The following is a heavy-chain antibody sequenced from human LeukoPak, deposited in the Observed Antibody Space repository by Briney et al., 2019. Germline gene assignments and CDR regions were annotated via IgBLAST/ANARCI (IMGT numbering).Heavy chain of an antibody. Sequence: GGSLRLSCAASGFTFSSYEMNWVRQAPGKGLEWVSYISSSGSTIYYADSVKGRFTISRDSAKNSLYLQMNSLRAEDTAVYYCARGSYGDYVERFDYWGQGTLVTVSS. CDR3: ARGSYGDYVERFDY. J-gene: IGHJ4*02. V-gene: IGHV3-48*03. CDR2: ISSSGSTI. CDR1: GFTFSSYE. D-gene: IGHD4-17*01.